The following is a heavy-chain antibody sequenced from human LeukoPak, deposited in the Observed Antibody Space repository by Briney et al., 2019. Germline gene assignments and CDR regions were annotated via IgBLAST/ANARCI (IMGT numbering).Heavy chain of an antibody. Sequence: GGLLRLSCAASGFTFSSYAMHWVRQAPGKGLEWVAVISYDGSNKYYADSVKGRFTISRDNAKNSLYLQMNSLRAEDTAVYYCARQGVGIAAAGTFDYWGQGTLVTVSS. CDR1: GFTFSSYA. D-gene: IGHD6-13*01. J-gene: IGHJ4*02. CDR2: ISYDGSNK. V-gene: IGHV3-30-3*01. CDR3: ARQGVGIAAAGTFDY.